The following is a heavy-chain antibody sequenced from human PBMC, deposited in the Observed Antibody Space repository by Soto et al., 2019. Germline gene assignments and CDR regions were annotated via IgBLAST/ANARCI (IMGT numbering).Heavy chain of an antibody. D-gene: IGHD6-13*01. CDR3: AILDSSTWYTGDYFDY. CDR1: GFSFSSYA. Sequence: EVQLLESGGGLVQPGGSLRLSCAASGFSFSSYAMNWVRQAPGKGLECVSAFSDGGSNTYYTDSVKGRFTISRDNSKNTVFLQMNSLRAEDTAVYYCAILDSSTWYTGDYFDYWGQGTLVTVSS. V-gene: IGHV3-23*01. CDR2: FSDGGSNT. J-gene: IGHJ4*02.